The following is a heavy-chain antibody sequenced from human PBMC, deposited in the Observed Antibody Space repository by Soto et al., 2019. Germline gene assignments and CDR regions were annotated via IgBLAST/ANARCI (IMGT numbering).Heavy chain of an antibody. Sequence: QIQLVQSGPESKKPGASVKVSCQTSGYNFISYGLSWVRQAPGQGLEWMGWITPFNGNTNYPQRFRGKITMTTDTATNTGYLEVRNLKSDDTAVYYCVRDCSSFPDTWGQGALVTVSS. D-gene: IGHD6-19*01. CDR2: ITPFNGNT. J-gene: IGHJ5*02. CDR3: VRDCSSFPDT. CDR1: GYNFISYG. V-gene: IGHV1-18*04.